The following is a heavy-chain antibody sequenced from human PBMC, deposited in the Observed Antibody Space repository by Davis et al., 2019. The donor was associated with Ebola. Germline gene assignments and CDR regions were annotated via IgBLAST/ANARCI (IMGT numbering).Heavy chain of an antibody. Sequence: GESLKISCAASGFTFSSYGMHWVRQAPGKGLEWVAVISYDGSNKYYADSVKGRFTISRDNSKNTLYLQMNSLRAEDTAVYYCARDPCSGGSCYSFGWGQGTLVTVSS. V-gene: IGHV3-30*19. CDR3: ARDPCSGGSCYSFG. CDR2: ISYDGSNK. CDR1: GFTFSSYG. D-gene: IGHD2-15*01. J-gene: IGHJ4*02.